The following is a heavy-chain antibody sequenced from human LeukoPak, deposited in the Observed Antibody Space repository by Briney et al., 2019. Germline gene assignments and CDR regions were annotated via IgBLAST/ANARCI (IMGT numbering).Heavy chain of an antibody. V-gene: IGHV3-48*01. Sequence: ETLSLTCTVSGGSISSYYWSWIRQPPGKGLEWVSYISSSSSTIYYADSVKGRFTISRDNAKNSLYLRMNSLRAEDTAVYYCARGGSGWYGSYFDYWGQGTLVTVSS. CDR3: ARGGSGWYGSYFDY. CDR2: ISSSSSTI. CDR1: GGSISSYY. J-gene: IGHJ4*02. D-gene: IGHD6-19*01.